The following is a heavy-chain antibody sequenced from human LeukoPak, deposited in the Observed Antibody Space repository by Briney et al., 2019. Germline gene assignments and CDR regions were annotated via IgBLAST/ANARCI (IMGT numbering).Heavy chain of an antibody. CDR2: IIPIFGTA. J-gene: IGHJ3*02. CDR1: GGTFSSYA. CDR3: ARTDAFDI. V-gene: IGHV1-69*13. Sequence: SVKVSCKASGGTFSSYAISWVRQAPGQGLEWTGGIIPIFGTANYAQKFQGRVTITADESTSTAYMELRSLRSDDTAVYYCARTDAFDIWGQGTMVTVSS.